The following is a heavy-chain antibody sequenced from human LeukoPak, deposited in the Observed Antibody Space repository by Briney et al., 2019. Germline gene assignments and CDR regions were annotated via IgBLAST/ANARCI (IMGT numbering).Heavy chain of an antibody. CDR2: ISNDGSNK. CDR1: GFHFSTYG. J-gene: IGHJ4*02. Sequence: GGSLRLSCAASGFHFSTYGMHWVRQAPGKGLEWVAAISNDGSNKFYTDSVKGRFTISRDNPKTTMNLQMNSLRAEDTAVYYCAKGGGSIGRSYYFDYWGQGTLVTVSS. D-gene: IGHD2-15*01. V-gene: IGHV3-30*18. CDR3: AKGGGSIGRSYYFDY.